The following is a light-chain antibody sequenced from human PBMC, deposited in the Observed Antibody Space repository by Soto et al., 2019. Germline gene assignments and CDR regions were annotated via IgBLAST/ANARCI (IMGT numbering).Light chain of an antibody. J-gene: IGKJ4*01. CDR1: QGVSSN. V-gene: IGKV3D-15*01. CDR3: QQYNNWPLT. Sequence: EIVMTQSPATLSVSPGERATLSCRASQGVSSNLAWYQQKPGQAPRLLIYGASTRATGIPARFSGSGSGTEFTLTISGLQSEDFAVYYCQQYNNWPLTFGGGTKVEIK. CDR2: GAS.